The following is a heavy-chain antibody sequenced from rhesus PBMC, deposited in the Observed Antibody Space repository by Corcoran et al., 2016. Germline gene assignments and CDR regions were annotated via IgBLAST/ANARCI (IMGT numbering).Heavy chain of an antibody. CDR1: GFTFDDYA. CDR2: ISWSGGST. J-gene: IGHJ4*01. D-gene: IGHD4-23*01. Sequence: EVQLVESGGGVVQPGGSLRLSCAASGFTFDDYAMHWVRQPPGKGLEWVSGISWSGGSTYYADAVKGQFTISRDNAKNSLYLQMGSLRAEDTALYYCARVASNYGYFDYWGQGVLVTVSS. CDR3: ARVASNYGYFDY. V-gene: IGHV3-201*01.